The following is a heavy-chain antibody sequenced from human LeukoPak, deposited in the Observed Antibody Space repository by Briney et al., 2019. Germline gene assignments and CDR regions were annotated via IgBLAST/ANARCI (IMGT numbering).Heavy chain of an antibody. V-gene: IGHV3-11*01. Sequence: GGSLRLSCAASGFTFSDYYMSWIRQAPGKGLEWVSYISSSGSTIYYADSVKGRFTISRDNAKNSLYLQMNSLRAEDTALYYCARDYADGYNLFGRFDYWGQGTLVTASS. D-gene: IGHD5-24*01. CDR1: GFTFSDYY. J-gene: IGHJ4*02. CDR3: ARDYADGYNLFGRFDY. CDR2: ISSSGSTI.